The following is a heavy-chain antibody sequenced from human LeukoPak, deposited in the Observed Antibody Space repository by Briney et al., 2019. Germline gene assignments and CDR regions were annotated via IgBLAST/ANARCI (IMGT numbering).Heavy chain of an antibody. Sequence: GGSLRLSCAASGFTFSNAWMNWVRQAPGKGLGWVGRIKSNTDGGTADFATPVKGRFTISRGDSKNTLYLQMNSLKTEDTAVYYCTTGYLTWSSWGQGTLVIVSS. D-gene: IGHD1-14*01. CDR2: IKSNTDGGTA. CDR1: GFTFSNAW. CDR3: TTGYLTWSS. V-gene: IGHV3-15*01. J-gene: IGHJ4*02.